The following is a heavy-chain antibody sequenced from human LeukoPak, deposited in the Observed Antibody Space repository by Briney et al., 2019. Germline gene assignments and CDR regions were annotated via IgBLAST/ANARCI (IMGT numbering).Heavy chain of an antibody. V-gene: IGHV3-30*04. CDR2: ISYDGSNK. J-gene: IGHJ4*02. Sequence: GRSLRLSCAASGFTFSSYAMHWVRQAPGKGPEWVAVISYDGSNKYYADSVKGRFTISRDNSKNTLYLQMNSLRAEDTAVYYCARDRQAAGIFDDYWGQGTLVTVSS. CDR3: ARDRQAAGIFDDY. CDR1: GFTFSSYA. D-gene: IGHD6-13*01.